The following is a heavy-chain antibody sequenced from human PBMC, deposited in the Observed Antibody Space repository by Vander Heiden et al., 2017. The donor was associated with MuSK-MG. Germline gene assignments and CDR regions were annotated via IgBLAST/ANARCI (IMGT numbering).Heavy chain of an antibody. D-gene: IGHD1-26*01. CDR1: VFTFDDYA. J-gene: IGHJ3*02. CDR2: ISWNSGSI. Sequence: EVQLVESGGGLVQPGRSLRLSCAASVFTFDDYAMHWGRQAPGKGLEWVAGISWNSGSIGYADSVKGRFTISRDNAKNSLYLQMNSLRAEDTAVYYCAKDNAGIVGATTSAFDIWGQGTMVTVSS. CDR3: AKDNAGIVGATTSAFDI. V-gene: IGHV3-9*01.